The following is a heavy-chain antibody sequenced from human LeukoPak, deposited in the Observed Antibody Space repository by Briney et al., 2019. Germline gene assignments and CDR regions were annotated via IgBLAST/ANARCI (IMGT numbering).Heavy chain of an antibody. V-gene: IGHV3-30*02. Sequence: GGSLRLSCAASGFSFSGYGMHWVRQAPGKGLEWVAFIRYDGSNEYYADSVKGRFTISRDNAKNSLYLQMNSLRAEDTAVYYCATRGVIAAAGTGVWGKGTMVTVSS. D-gene: IGHD6-13*01. CDR2: IRYDGSNE. J-gene: IGHJ6*04. CDR3: ATRGVIAAAGTGV. CDR1: GFSFSGYG.